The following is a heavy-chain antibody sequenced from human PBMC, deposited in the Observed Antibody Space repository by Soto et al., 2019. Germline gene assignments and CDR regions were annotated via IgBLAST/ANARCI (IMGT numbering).Heavy chain of an antibody. CDR1: GFTFRNYS. CDR2: ISYDGDNK. D-gene: IGHD3-16*01. J-gene: IGHJ6*02. Sequence: GGSLRLSGAASGFTFRNYSIHWVRQAPCKGLEWVATISYDGDNKYYTDSVKGPFTISRDNSKNTLYLQMNSLRPEDTAVYYWAKPWGKLLNYSYGMDTWGQGTTVTFSS. V-gene: IGHV3-30-3*01. CDR3: AKPWGKLLNYSYGMDT.